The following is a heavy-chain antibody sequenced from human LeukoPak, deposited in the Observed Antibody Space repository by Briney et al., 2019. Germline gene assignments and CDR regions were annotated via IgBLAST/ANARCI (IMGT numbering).Heavy chain of an antibody. D-gene: IGHD3-10*01. CDR2: IIPILGIA. J-gene: IGHJ5*02. CDR3: ARESMAAILSITMVRGVFWFDP. V-gene: IGHV1-69*04. CDR1: GGTFSSYA. Sequence: SVKVSCKASGGTFSSYAISWVRQAPGQGLEWMGRIIPILGIANYAQKFQGRVTITADKSTSTAYMELSSLRSEDTAVYYCARESMAAILSITMVRGVFWFDPWGQGTLVTVSS.